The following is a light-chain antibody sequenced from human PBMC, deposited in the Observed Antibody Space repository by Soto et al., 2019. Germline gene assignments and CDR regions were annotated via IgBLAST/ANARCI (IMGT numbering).Light chain of an antibody. Sequence: QSVLAQPPSASGSPGQSVTISCTGTSSDIGGHNYVSWYQQHPGKAPKPVIYDVTKRPSGVPGRFSGSKSGNTASLTVSGLRAEDEADYYCSSFGVPDKVFGGGTKVTVL. CDR1: SSDIGGHNY. CDR2: DVT. J-gene: IGLJ3*02. V-gene: IGLV2-8*01. CDR3: SSFGVPDKV.